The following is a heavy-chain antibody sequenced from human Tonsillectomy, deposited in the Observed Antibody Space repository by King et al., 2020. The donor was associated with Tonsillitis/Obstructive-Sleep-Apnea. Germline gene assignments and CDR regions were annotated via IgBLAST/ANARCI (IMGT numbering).Heavy chain of an antibody. Sequence: VQLQQWGAGLLKPSATLSLTCAVYGGSFSGYYWSWIRQPPGKGLEWIGEINHSGSTNYNPSLKSRVTISVDTSKNQFSLKLSSVTAADTAVYYCARERVVVAAIGEGIDYWGQGTLVTVSS. J-gene: IGHJ4*02. V-gene: IGHV4-34*01. D-gene: IGHD2-15*01. CDR1: GGSFSGYY. CDR2: INHSGST. CDR3: ARERVVVAAIGEGIDY.